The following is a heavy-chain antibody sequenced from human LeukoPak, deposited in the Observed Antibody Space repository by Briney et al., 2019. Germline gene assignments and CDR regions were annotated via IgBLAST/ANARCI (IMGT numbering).Heavy chain of an antibody. CDR2: MSSGSRYI. Sequence: GSLRLSCTASGFTFSAYAMTWGRQAPGKGLEWISSMSSGSRYIYYADSVRGRFTISRDNTKNSLYLVMNNLRAEDTAIYYCARDRPTGASRVFVVQWGQGTPVTVS. D-gene: IGHD3-3*01. CDR1: GFTFSAYA. CDR3: ARDRPTGASRVFVVQ. V-gene: IGHV3-21*06. J-gene: IGHJ4*02.